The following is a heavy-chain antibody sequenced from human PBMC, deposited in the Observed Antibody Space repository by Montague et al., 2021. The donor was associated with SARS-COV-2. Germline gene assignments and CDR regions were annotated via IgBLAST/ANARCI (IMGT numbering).Heavy chain of an antibody. CDR2: IYHSGST. D-gene: IGHD6-19*01. CDR3: AKVAGRHDTFDI. J-gene: IGHJ3*02. V-gene: IGHV4-38-2*02. Sequence: SETLSLTCTVSTYSLITGHYWGWNRQTPGQGLASIGTIYHSGSTYFNPSLKSRVTISVDTSKNQFSLNLSSVTAADTAVDYCAKVAGRHDTFDIWGRGTMVTVSS. CDR1: TYSLITGHY.